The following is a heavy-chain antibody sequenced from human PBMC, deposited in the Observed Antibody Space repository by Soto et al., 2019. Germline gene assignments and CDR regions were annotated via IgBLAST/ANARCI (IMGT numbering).Heavy chain of an antibody. CDR2: IYSGGYT. J-gene: IGHJ4*02. Sequence: EVQLVESGGGLIQPGGSLRLSCAVSGFTVSNNYMSWVRQAPGKGLEGVSVIYSGGYTAYGDSVKGRFTISRDNSKNTPFLKRNSRGADGRAVYYWARQPGGGGYWGQGTLVTVSS. CDR3: ARQPGGGGY. CDR1: GFTVSNNY. D-gene: IGHD2-2*01. V-gene: IGHV3-53*01.